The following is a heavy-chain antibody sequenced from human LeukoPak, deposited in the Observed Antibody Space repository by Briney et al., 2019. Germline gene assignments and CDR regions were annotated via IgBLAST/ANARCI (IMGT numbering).Heavy chain of an antibody. V-gene: IGHV3-23*01. CDR1: GFTFTSYA. Sequence: GGSLRLSCAASGFTFTSYAMSWVRQVPEKGLEWVSAISVGGVTTYYADSVKGRFTPSRDNSKNTLYLQLNSLRAEDTAIYYCAKASGSSGHSFGYGMDVWGQGTTVTVSS. CDR2: ISVGGVTT. CDR3: AKASGSSGHSFGYGMDV. D-gene: IGHD6-19*01. J-gene: IGHJ6*02.